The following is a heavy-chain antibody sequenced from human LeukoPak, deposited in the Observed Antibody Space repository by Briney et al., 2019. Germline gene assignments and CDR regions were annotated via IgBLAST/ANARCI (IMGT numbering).Heavy chain of an antibody. CDR2: IRSKANSYAT. CDR1: GFTFSCSA. J-gene: IGHJ6*02. Sequence: GGSLKLSCAASGFTFSCSAMHWVRQASGKGLEWVGRIRSKANSYATAYAASVKGRFTISRDDSKNTAYLQMNSLRAGDTAVYYCARFRFSWVTPTLYYGMDVWGQGTTVTVSS. CDR3: ARFRFSWVTPTLYYGMDV. V-gene: IGHV3-73*01. D-gene: IGHD2-21*02.